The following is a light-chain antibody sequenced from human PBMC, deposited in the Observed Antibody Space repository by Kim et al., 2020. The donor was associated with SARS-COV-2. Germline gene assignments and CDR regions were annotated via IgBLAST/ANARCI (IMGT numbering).Light chain of an antibody. CDR3: QSYDSSLSGSSV. Sequence: VTISCTGGSSNMGAGYGVHWYQQLPGTAPKRLIYNTSYRPSGVPDRFSGSKSGTSASLAITGLQAEDEADYYCQSYDSSLSGSSVFGTGTKVTVL. CDR2: NTS. CDR1: SSNMGAGYG. V-gene: IGLV1-40*01. J-gene: IGLJ1*01.